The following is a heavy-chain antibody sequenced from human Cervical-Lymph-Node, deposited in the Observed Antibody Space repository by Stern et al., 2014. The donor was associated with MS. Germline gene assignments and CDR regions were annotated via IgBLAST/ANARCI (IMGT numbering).Heavy chain of an antibody. CDR2: INNLGGST. CDR3: AREYVEASGVGYLYYGLDV. Sequence: VQLVQSGAEVKKPGASVKVSCKASGYTFINYYMHWVRQAPGHGLEWMAIINNLGGSTDYTQKFQGRLTMTRDTSTTTVSMELSGLRPEDTAVYYCAREYVEASGVGYLYYGLDVWGQGTTVIVSS. J-gene: IGHJ6*02. V-gene: IGHV1-46*01. D-gene: IGHD2-21*02. CDR1: GYTFINYY.